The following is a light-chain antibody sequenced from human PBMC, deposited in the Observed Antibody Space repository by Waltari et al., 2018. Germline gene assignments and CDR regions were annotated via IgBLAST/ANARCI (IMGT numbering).Light chain of an antibody. Sequence: SYELTQPPSVSVSPGQTASITCSGDNLGDKYTYWYQQKPGQSPVLVIYQDTRRPSGIPGRFSGSNSGGTATLTISGTQAMDEADYYCQAWDSTRVFGGGTKLTVL. J-gene: IGLJ3*02. CDR1: NLGDKY. CDR2: QDT. CDR3: QAWDSTRV. V-gene: IGLV3-1*01.